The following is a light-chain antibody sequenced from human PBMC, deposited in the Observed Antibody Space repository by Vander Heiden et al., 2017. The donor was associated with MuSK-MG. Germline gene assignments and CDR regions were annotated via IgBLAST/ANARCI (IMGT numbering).Light chain of an antibody. CDR1: QSVSTY. Sequence: EIVLTQSPATLSLSPGERATLSCVASQSVSTYLAWYQQKPGQAPRLLIYDASNRPTGIPARFSGSKYGTDLTLTISSLDPEDFAVYYCQQLSYWPQLTFGGGTKVEIK. J-gene: IGKJ4*01. CDR2: DAS. V-gene: IGKV3-11*01. CDR3: QQLSYWPQLT.